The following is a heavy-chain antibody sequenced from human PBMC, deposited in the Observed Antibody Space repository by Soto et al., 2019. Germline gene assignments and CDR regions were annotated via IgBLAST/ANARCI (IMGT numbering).Heavy chain of an antibody. CDR3: TRDAVDLFGYMDV. CDR1: EGTFSSYS. J-gene: IGHJ6*02. CDR2: VIPLLGTA. V-gene: IGHV1-69*06. Sequence: QEELVQSGAEVKKPGSSVNVSCKASEGTFSSYSITWVRQAPGQRLEWMGEVIPLLGTANYAQKFQGRVTITGDKSTSTIYVGLSSLRSDDTAVYYGTRDAVDLFGYMDVWGQGTTVTVSS. D-gene: IGHD6-25*01.